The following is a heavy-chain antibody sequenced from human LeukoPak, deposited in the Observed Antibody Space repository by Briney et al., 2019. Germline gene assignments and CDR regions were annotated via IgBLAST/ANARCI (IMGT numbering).Heavy chain of an antibody. V-gene: IGHV3-7*05. CDR3: ARTKILVVVVATPDIPYYFDY. Sequence: GRSLRLSCAASKFTVSTYWMSWVRQTPGPWLEWVANIKQDGSEKCYVDSVKGRFTIFRDNAKNSLYLQMNNLRAEDTAVYYCARTKILVVVVATPDIPYYFDYWGQGTLVTVSS. CDR2: IKQDGSEK. D-gene: IGHD2-15*01. J-gene: IGHJ4*02. CDR1: KFTVSTYW.